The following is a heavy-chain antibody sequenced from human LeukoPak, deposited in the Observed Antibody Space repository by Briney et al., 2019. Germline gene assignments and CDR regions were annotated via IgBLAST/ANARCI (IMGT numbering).Heavy chain of an antibody. Sequence: PSETLSLTCAVSGGSISSGDYYWSWIRQPPGKGLEWIGYIYYSGSTNYNPSLKSRVTISVDTSKNQFSLKLSSVTAADTAVYYCARGPIAVAGVFDYWGQGTLVTVSS. CDR1: GGSISSGDYY. D-gene: IGHD6-19*01. CDR3: ARGPIAVAGVFDY. V-gene: IGHV4-61*08. CDR2: IYYSGST. J-gene: IGHJ4*02.